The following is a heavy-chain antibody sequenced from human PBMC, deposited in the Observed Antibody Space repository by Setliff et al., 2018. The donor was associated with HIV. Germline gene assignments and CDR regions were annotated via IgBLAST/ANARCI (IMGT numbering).Heavy chain of an antibody. Sequence: SETLSLTCTVSGGSISSGSYYWSWIRQPAGKGLEWIGHIYTSGSTNYNPSLKSRVTISVDTSKTQFSLRLGSVTAADTAVYYCARASVGATGLYAFDIWGQGTRVTVSS. CDR2: IYTSGST. D-gene: IGHD1-26*01. CDR1: GGSISSGSYY. CDR3: ARASVGATGLYAFDI. V-gene: IGHV4-61*09. J-gene: IGHJ3*02.